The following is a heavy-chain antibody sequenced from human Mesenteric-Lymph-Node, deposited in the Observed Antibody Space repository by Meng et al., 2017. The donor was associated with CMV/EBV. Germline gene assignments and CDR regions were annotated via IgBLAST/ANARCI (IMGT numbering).Heavy chain of an antibody. D-gene: IGHD3-10*01. CDR3: TRYNYLGSGTYDKAALFDY. Sequence: GGSLRLSCAASGFIFSNYAMSWVRHVPGKGLEWVSTFSARTSSAFYADSVKGRFTISRDDAENSLYLQMNALTAEDTAVYYCTRYNYLGSGTYDKAALFDYWGQGALVTVSS. V-gene: IGHV3-23*01. J-gene: IGHJ4*02. CDR2: FSARTSSA. CDR1: GFIFSNYA.